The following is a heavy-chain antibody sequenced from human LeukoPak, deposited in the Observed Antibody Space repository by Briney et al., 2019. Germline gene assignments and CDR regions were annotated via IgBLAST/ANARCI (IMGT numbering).Heavy chain of an antibody. Sequence: SETLSRTCTVSGGSISSGDYYWSWIRQPPGKGLEWIGYIYYSGSTYYNPSLKSRVTISVDTSKNQFSLKLSSVTAADTAVYYCARPPGEEYGGGDGGYFDYGGQGPLVTVSS. D-gene: IGHD2-21*02. J-gene: IGHJ4*02. CDR3: ARPPGEEYGGGDGGYFDY. CDR1: GGSISSGDYY. V-gene: IGHV4-30-4*01. CDR2: IYYSGST.